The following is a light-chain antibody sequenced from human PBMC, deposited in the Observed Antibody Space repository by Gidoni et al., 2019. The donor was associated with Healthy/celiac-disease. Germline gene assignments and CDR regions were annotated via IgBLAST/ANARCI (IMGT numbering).Light chain of an antibody. V-gene: IGKV3-20*01. CDR1: QSVSSSY. J-gene: IGKJ1*01. CDR3: RQYGSSPKT. CDR2: CAS. Sequence: ETVLTQSPGTLSLSPGERATLSCRASQSVSSSYLAWYQQKPGQAPRLLIYCASSRATGIPDRFSGSGSGTDFTLTISRLEPEDFAVYYCRQYGSSPKTFGQGTKVEIK.